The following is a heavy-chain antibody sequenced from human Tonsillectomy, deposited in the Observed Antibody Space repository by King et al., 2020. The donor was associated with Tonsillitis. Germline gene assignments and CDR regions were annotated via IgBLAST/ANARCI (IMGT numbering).Heavy chain of an antibody. V-gene: IGHV3-7*04. CDR3: VRGPHYGDRSDYFDL. Sequence: VQLVQSGGGLVQPGGALRLSCGASGFTFSANWRGWVRQAPGKGLEWVANIKQDGRVTYNVDSVNGRFSISRDNAKNSQYLQMNSLRVEDTALYYFVRGPHYGDRSDYFDLWGQGTLVTVSS. CDR2: IKQDGRVT. CDR1: GFTFSANW. D-gene: IGHD4/OR15-4a*01. J-gene: IGHJ4*02.